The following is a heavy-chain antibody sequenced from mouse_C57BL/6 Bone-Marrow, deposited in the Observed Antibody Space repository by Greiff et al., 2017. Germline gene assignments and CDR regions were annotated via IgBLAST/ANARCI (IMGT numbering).Heavy chain of an antibody. CDR3: VRHWGRNWGGAMDY. Sequence: VQLQQSGGGLVQPKGSLKLSCAASGFSFNTYAMNWVRQAPGKGLEWVARIRSKSNNYATYYADSVKDRFTISRDDSESMLYLQMNNLKTEDTAMYYCVRHWGRNWGGAMDYWGQGTSVTVSS. D-gene: IGHD4-1*01. CDR1: GFSFNTYA. J-gene: IGHJ4*01. V-gene: IGHV10-1*01. CDR2: IRSKSNNYAT.